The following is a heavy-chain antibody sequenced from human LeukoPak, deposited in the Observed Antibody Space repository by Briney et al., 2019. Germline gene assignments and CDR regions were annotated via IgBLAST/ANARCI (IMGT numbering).Heavy chain of an antibody. V-gene: IGHV1-69*13. CDR2: IIPIFGTA. CDR1: GGTFSSYA. D-gene: IGHD4-23*01. J-gene: IGHJ6*03. Sequence: ASVKVSCKASGGTFSSYAISWVRQAPGQGLEWMGGIIPIFGTANYAQKFQGRVTITADESTSTAYMELSSLRSEDTAVYYCARAGAYGGLYYYYYMDVWGKGTTVTISS. CDR3: ARAGAYGGLYYYYYMDV.